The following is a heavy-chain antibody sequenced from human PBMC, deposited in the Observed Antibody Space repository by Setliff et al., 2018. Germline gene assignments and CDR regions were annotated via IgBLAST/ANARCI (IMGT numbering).Heavy chain of an antibody. D-gene: IGHD3-22*01. Sequence: ASVKVSCKASGGSFSTYAISWARQAPGQGLGWMGVIIPIFGTTNNAQKFQGRVTITADESTSTAYMELSSLRSEDTAVYYCARANYYDSSGHSVYGMDVWGQGTTVTVSS. CDR1: GGSFSTYA. V-gene: IGHV1-69*13. CDR2: IIPIFGTT. CDR3: ARANYYDSSGHSVYGMDV. J-gene: IGHJ6*02.